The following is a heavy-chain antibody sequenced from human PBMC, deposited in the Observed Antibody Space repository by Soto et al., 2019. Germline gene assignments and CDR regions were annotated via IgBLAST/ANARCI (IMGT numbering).Heavy chain of an antibody. CDR2: IYYSGST. CDR3: ARGYCSGGSCYSGYFDY. Sequence: SETLSLTCTVSGGSISSGGYYWSWIRQHPGKGLEWIGYIYYSGSTYYNPSLKSRVTISVDTSKNQFSLKLSSVTAADTAVYYCARGYCSGGSCYSGYFDYWGQGTLVTVSS. J-gene: IGHJ4*02. D-gene: IGHD2-15*01. CDR1: GGSISSGGYY. V-gene: IGHV4-31*03.